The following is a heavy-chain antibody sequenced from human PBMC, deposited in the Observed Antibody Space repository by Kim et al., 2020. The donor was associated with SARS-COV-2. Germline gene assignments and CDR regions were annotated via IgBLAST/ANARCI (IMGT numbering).Heavy chain of an antibody. D-gene: IGHD3-3*01. Sequence: TIYADSVKGQVTISADNAKKTLYLQMNSLRVEDTAVYYCTRDLDWLLFDYWGQGTLVTVSS. V-gene: IGHV3-74*01. J-gene: IGHJ4*02. CDR3: TRDLDWLLFDY. CDR2: T.